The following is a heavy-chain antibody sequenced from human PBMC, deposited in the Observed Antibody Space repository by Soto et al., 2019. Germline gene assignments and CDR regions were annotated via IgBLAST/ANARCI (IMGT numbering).Heavy chain of an antibody. Sequence: GGSLRLSCAASGFTFSSYAMHWVRQAPGKGLEYVSAISSNGGSTYYANSVKGRFTISRDNSKNTLYLQMGSLRAEDMAVYYCARVGNYDFWSGYYTGPSQFDYWGQGTLVTVSS. D-gene: IGHD3-3*01. CDR1: GFTFSSYA. CDR3: ARVGNYDFWSGYYTGPSQFDY. CDR2: ISSNGGST. V-gene: IGHV3-64*01. J-gene: IGHJ4*02.